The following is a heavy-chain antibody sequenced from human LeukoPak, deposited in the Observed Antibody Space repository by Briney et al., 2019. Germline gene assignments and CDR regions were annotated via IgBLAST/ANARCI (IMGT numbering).Heavy chain of an antibody. V-gene: IGHV4-61*02. CDR2: IYTSGST. CDR3: ARVTGESAGYYYYYMDV. CDR1: GGSISSGSYY. D-gene: IGHD3-10*01. Sequence: PSQTLSLTCTVSGGSISSGSYYWSWIRPPAGKGLEWIGRIYTSGSTNYNPSLKSRVTISVDTSKNQFSLKLSSVTAADTAVYYCARVTGESAGYYYYYMDVWGKGTTVTVSS. J-gene: IGHJ6*03.